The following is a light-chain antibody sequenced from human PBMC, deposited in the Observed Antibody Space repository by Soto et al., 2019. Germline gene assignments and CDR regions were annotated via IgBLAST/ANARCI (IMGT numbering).Light chain of an antibody. V-gene: IGLV2-14*03. CDR3: SSYTTPFTRI. CDR1: STNIGYFNF. CDR2: DVV. J-gene: IGLJ2*01. Sequence: QSALTQPASMSGSPGQTITISCTGASTNIGYFNFVSWYQQQPGEAPQFIFYDVVYRPSGVSNRFGGSKSGNTASLTISVLQADDEAIYYCSSYTTPFTRIFGGGTKLTVL.